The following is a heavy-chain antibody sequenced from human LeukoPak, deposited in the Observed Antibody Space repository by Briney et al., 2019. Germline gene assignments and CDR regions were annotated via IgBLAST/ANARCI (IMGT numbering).Heavy chain of an antibody. D-gene: IGHD3-22*01. J-gene: IGHJ6*03. CDR2: IHYSGST. V-gene: IGHV4-59*01. CDR1: GGSISNYY. Sequence: SETLSLTCTVSGGSISNYYWTWIRQPPGKGLEWIGCIHYSGSTNHNPSLKSRVSMSVDTSKNQFSLRLSSVNAADTAIYYCARAYDSIRRGYNSYYMDDWGKGTTLTASS. CDR3: ARAYDSIRRGYNSYYMDD.